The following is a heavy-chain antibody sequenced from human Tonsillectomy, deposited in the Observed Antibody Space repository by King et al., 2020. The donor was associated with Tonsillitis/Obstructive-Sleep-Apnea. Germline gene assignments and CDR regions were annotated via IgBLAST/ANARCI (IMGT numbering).Heavy chain of an antibody. CDR2: ILPNANT. CDR1: GLTVSNNY. CDR3: GTSIVVCGTDAFYI. V-gene: IGHV3-53*04. Sequence: VQLVESGGGLVQPGGSLRLSCAVSGLTVSNNYMGWVRQAPGKGLEWVSAILPNANTDYTDSVQGRFTISRHNSNNTLCLQMNSLSPDDTALYYCGTSIVVCGTDAFYISGQGAMVTVSS. D-gene: IGHD2-15*01. J-gene: IGHJ3*02.